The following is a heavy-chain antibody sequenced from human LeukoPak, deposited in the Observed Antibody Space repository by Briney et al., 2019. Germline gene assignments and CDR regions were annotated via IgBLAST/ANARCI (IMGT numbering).Heavy chain of an antibody. CDR2: ISSSSSYI. CDR3: ARVKEMATIAIDY. V-gene: IGHV3-21*01. J-gene: IGHJ4*02. Sequence: PGGSLRLSCAASGFTFSSYSMNWVRQAPGKGLEWVSSISSSSSYIYYADSVKGRFPISRDNAKNSLYLQMNSLRAEDTAVYYCARVKEMATIAIDYWGQGTLVTVSS. D-gene: IGHD5-24*01. CDR1: GFTFSSYS.